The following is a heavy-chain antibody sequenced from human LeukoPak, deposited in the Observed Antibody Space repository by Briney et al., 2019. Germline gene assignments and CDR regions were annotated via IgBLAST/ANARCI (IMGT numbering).Heavy chain of an antibody. V-gene: IGHV3-66*01. Sequence: GGSLRLSCAASGFTVSSNYMSWVRQAPGKGLEWVSVIYSGGSTYYADSVKVRFTISRDTSKNTLYLQMNSLRAEDTAVYYCARDLAASGIDPWGQGTLVTVSS. D-gene: IGHD6-13*01. CDR2: IYSGGST. CDR3: ARDLAASGIDP. J-gene: IGHJ5*02. CDR1: GFTVSSNY.